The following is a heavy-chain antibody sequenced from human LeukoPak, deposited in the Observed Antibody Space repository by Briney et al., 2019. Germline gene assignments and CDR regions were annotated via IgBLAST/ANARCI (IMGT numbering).Heavy chain of an antibody. V-gene: IGHV4-34*01. CDR2: INHSGST. D-gene: IGHD2-15*01. Sequence: SETLSLTCAVYGGSFSGYYWSWIRQPPGKGLEWIGEINHSGSTNYNPSLKSRVTISVDTSKNQFSLKLSSVTAADTAVYYCAREGRYIVVVVAATNWFDPWGQGTLVTVSS. CDR1: GGSFSGYY. J-gene: IGHJ5*02. CDR3: AREGRYIVVVVAATNWFDP.